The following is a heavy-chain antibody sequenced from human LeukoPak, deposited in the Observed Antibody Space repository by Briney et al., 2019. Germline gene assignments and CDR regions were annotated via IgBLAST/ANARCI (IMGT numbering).Heavy chain of an antibody. CDR2: ISSSSSYI. Sequence: PGGSLRLSCAASGFTFSSYSMNWVRQAPGKGLEWVSSISSSSSYIYYADSVKGRFTISRDNAKNSLYLQMNSLRAEDTAVYYCARETSIRFVEWLGYMDVWGKGTTVTVSS. V-gene: IGHV3-21*01. D-gene: IGHD3-3*01. CDR3: ARETSIRFVEWLGYMDV. CDR1: GFTFSSYS. J-gene: IGHJ6*03.